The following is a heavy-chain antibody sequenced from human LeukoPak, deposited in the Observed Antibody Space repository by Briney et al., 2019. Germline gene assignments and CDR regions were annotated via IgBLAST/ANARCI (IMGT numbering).Heavy chain of an antibody. D-gene: IGHD6-19*01. V-gene: IGHV3-48*03. CDR2: ITSGGSII. CDR3: ARHGSSGWYKDY. CDR1: GFSFSGYE. J-gene: IGHJ4*02. Sequence: GGSLRLSCAASGFSFSGYEMSWVRQAPGKGLEWVSYITSGGSIIYYADSVKGRFTISRDNAKNSLYLQMNSLRADDTAIYYCARHGSSGWYKDYWGQGTLVTVSS.